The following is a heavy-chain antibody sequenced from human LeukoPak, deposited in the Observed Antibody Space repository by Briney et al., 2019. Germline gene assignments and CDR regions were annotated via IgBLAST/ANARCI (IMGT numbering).Heavy chain of an antibody. CDR3: ARDRLVVGIAAAGGGNWFDP. Sequence: VASVKVSCKASGYTFTSYGISWVRQAPGQGLEWMGWISAYNGNTNYAQKLQGRVTMTTDTSTSTAYMELRSLRSDDTAVYYCARDRLVVGIAAAGGGNWFDPWGQGTLVTVSS. J-gene: IGHJ5*02. V-gene: IGHV1-18*01. CDR1: GYTFTSYG. D-gene: IGHD6-13*01. CDR2: ISAYNGNT.